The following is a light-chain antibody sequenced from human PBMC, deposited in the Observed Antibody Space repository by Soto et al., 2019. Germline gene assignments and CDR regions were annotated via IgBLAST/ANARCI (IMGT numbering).Light chain of an antibody. J-gene: IGKJ1*01. V-gene: IGKV3-20*01. CDR1: QSISSSD. CDR3: QQYVDSTWT. CDR2: GAS. Sequence: EIVFTQSPGTLSLSPGERATLSCRASQSISSSDLAWYKKRPGQATRLLIYGASNRATGIPEGFSVSGSGTDFTLTISRLEPEDFAVYYCQQYVDSTWTFGQGTKVEIK.